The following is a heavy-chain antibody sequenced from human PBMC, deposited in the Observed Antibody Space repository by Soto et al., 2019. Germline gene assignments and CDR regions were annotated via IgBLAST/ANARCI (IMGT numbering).Heavy chain of an antibody. D-gene: IGHD5-18*01. Sequence: EVQLLESGGGLVQPGGSLRLSCAASGFTFSSYAMSWVRQAPGKGLEWVSAISGSGGSTYYEDSVKGRITISSDNSKNTVYLHMNRLRAEDTAVYYCAKVHTAMVTYCYVYYYGMDVWGQGATVTVSS. CDR1: GFTFSSYA. J-gene: IGHJ6*02. V-gene: IGHV3-23*01. CDR3: AKVHTAMVTYCYVYYYGMDV. CDR2: ISGSGGST.